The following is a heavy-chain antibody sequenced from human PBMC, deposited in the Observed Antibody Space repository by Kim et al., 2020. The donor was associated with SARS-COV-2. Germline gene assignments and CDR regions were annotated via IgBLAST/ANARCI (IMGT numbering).Heavy chain of an antibody. V-gene: IGHV3-74*01. CDR2: INNDGRIT. CDR1: GFTFTSYR. CDR3: ARDGPGTFDI. Sequence: GGSLTLSCATSGFTFTSYRIHWVRQARGKGLVWVSDINNDGRITRYADAVKGRFTISRDNAKHTVYLQMNSLGAEDTALYFCARDGPGTFDIWGQGTMVTVS. J-gene: IGHJ3*02.